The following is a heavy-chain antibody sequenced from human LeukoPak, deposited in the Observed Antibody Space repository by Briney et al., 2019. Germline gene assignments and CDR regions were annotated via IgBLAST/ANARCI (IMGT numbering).Heavy chain of an antibody. D-gene: IGHD1-7*01. V-gene: IGHV3-48*03. CDR2: ISSSGSTI. CDR1: GFTFSSYE. J-gene: IGHJ6*02. CDR3: ARDRWGISGTTAYYYYGMDV. Sequence: PGGSLRLSCAASGFTFSSYEMNWVRQAPGRGLEWVSYISSSGSTIYYADSVKGRFTISRDNAKNSLYLQMNSLRAEDTAVYYCARDRWGISGTTAYYYYGMDVWGQGTTVTVSS.